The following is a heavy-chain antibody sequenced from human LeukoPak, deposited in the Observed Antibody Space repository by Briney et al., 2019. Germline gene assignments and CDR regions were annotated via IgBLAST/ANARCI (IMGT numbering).Heavy chain of an antibody. V-gene: IGHV4-59*11. CDR1: GGSFSNHF. D-gene: IGHD3-16*02. J-gene: IGHJ4*02. CDR3: VRDQRTYGRYHEGGFDY. Sequence: SETLSLTCTVSGGSFSNHFWGWVRQPPGKGLEWIGDIYYSGSTNYNPSLKSRITISLDTSKNQFSLHLSSVTAADTAVYYCVRDQRTYGRYHEGGFDYWGQGTLVTVSS. CDR2: IYYSGST.